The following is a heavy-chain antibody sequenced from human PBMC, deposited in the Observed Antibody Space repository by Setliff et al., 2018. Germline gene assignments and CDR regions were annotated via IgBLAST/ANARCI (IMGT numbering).Heavy chain of an antibody. CDR2: INHSGST. Sequence: SETLSLTCAVYGGSFRGYYWSWIRQPPGKGLEWIGEINHSGSTNYNPSLKSRVTISVDTAKNQFSLKLSSLTAADTAVYYCVGCGYYIAEDAFDIWGQGTMVTVSS. CDR3: VGCGYYIAEDAFDI. CDR1: GGSFRGYY. J-gene: IGHJ3*02. V-gene: IGHV4-34*01. D-gene: IGHD3-3*01.